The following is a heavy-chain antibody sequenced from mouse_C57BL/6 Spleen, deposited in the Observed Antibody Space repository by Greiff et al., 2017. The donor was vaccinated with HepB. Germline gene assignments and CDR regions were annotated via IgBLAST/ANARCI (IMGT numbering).Heavy chain of an antibody. CDR2: IYTGDGDT. CDR1: GYAFSSSW. D-gene: IGHD1-1*01. CDR3: ASEGDYVWYFDV. J-gene: IGHJ1*03. Sequence: VQLQESGPELVKPGASVKISCKASGYAFSSSWMNWVKQRPGKGLEWIGRIYTGDGDTNYNGKFKGKATLTADKSSSTAYLQLSSLTSEDSAVYFCASEGDYVWYFDVWGTGTTVTVSS. V-gene: IGHV1-82*01.